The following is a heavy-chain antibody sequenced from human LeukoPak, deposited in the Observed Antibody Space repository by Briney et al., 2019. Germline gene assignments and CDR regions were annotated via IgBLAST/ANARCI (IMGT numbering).Heavy chain of an antibody. D-gene: IGHD3-3*01. CDR2: IYYSGST. Sequence: SETLSLTCTVSGGSISSYYWSWIRQPPGKGLEWIGYIYYSGSTNYNSSLKSRVTISVDTSKNQFSLKLSSVTAADTAVYYCARGTIFGVVMYYYYMDVWGKGTTVTVSS. V-gene: IGHV4-59*12. CDR3: ARGTIFGVVMYYYYMDV. J-gene: IGHJ6*03. CDR1: GGSISSYY.